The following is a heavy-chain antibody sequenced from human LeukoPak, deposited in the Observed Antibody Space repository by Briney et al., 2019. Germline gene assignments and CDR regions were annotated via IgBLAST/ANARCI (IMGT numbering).Heavy chain of an antibody. CDR3: VRSMYCSISICYAGH. D-gene: IGHD2-2*01. V-gene: IGHV3-23*01. Sequence: GGSLRLSCAASGFSFSSYAMDWVRQAPGKGLEWVSGITGSGGSTYYADPVKGRFTISRDNSKNTLYVQMNSLRAEDTAVYYCVRSMYCSISICYAGHWGQGTLVTVSS. CDR2: ITGSGGST. CDR1: GFSFSSYA. J-gene: IGHJ4*02.